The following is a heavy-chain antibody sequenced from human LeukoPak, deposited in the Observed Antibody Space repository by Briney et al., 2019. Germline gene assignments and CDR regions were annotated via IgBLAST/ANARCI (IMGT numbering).Heavy chain of an antibody. Sequence: GGSLRLSCAASGFTFSSYAMSWVRQAPGKGLEWVSTISGSGGSTYYADSVKGRFTISRDNSRSMLYLQMNGLRAEDTAVYYCAKALEMIAAASFDYWGQGTLVTVSS. J-gene: IGHJ4*02. CDR1: GFTFSSYA. CDR2: ISGSGGST. D-gene: IGHD6-13*01. V-gene: IGHV3-23*01. CDR3: AKALEMIAAASFDY.